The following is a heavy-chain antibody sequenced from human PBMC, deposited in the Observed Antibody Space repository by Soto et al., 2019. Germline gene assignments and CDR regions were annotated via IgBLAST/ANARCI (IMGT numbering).Heavy chain of an antibody. CDR2: ISSDGSNK. D-gene: IGHD6-19*01. J-gene: IGHJ4*02. CDR1: GFSFSSYG. CDR3: AKGSRSSAWSVAHFDC. Sequence: ESGGGVVQPGRSLRLSCAASGFSFSSYGMHWVRQPPGKGLEWVAVISSDGSNKYFGDSVKGRFTISRDNSKNTLYLQMSSVTTEDTAVYYCAKGSRSSAWSVAHFDCWGQGTLVTVSS. V-gene: IGHV3-30*18.